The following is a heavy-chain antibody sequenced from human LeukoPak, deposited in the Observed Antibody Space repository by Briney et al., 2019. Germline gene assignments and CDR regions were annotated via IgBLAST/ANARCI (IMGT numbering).Heavy chain of an antibody. CDR2: ISWNSGSI. CDR3: AKDMAYGDGIYYYGMDV. Sequence: QSGGSLRLSCAASGFTFDDYAMHWVRQAPGKGLEWVSGISWNSGSIGYADSVKGRFTISRDNAKNSLYLQMNSLRAEDTALYYCAKDMAYGDGIYYYGMDVWGQGTTVTVSS. D-gene: IGHD4-17*01. J-gene: IGHJ6*02. V-gene: IGHV3-9*01. CDR1: GFTFDDYA.